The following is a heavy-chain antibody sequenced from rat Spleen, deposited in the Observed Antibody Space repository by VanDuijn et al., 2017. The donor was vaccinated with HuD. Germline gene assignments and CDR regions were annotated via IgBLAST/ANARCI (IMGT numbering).Heavy chain of an antibody. V-gene: IGHV5-58*01. J-gene: IGHJ4*01. CDR3: ARLAALYVMDA. D-gene: IGHD1-2*01. Sequence: EVQLVETGGGLVQPGRSLKLSCVASGFTFNNYWMYWIRQAPGKGLEWVSSINTDGGNTYYPDSVKGRFTISRDNAKSTLYLQMDSLRSENTATYYCARLAALYVMDAWGQGASVTVSS. CDR2: INTDGGNT. CDR1: GFTFNNYW.